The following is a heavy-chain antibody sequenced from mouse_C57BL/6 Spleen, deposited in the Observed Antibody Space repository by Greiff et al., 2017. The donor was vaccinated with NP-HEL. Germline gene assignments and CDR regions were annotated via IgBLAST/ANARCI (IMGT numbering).Heavy chain of an antibody. J-gene: IGHJ2*01. CDR2: INPNNGGT. Sequence: VQLKQSGPELVKPGASVKIPCKASGYTFTDYNMDWVKQSHGKSLEWIGDINPNNGGTIYNQKFKGKATLTVDKSSSTAYMELRSLTSEDTAVYYCARSGDSNYFDYWGQGTTLTVSS. D-gene: IGHD2-5*01. CDR3: ARSGDSNYFDY. V-gene: IGHV1-18*01. CDR1: GYTFTDYN.